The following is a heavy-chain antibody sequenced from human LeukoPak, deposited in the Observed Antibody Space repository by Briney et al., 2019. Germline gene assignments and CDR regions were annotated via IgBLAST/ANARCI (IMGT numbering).Heavy chain of an antibody. CDR1: GYTFTSYG. J-gene: IGHJ4*02. D-gene: IGHD6-19*01. V-gene: IGHV1-18*01. CDR3: ARDGVRIAVAGTRYDY. CDR2: ISAYNGNT. Sequence: ASVKVSCKTSGYTFTSYGISWVRQAPGQGLEWMGWISAYNGNTNYAQNLQGRVTMTRDTSTSTVYMELSSLRSEDTAVYYCARDGVRIAVAGTRYDYWGQGTLVTVSS.